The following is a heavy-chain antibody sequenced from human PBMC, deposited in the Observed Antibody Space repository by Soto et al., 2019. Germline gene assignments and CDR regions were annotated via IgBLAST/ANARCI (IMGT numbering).Heavy chain of an antibody. V-gene: IGHV1-2*06. CDR2: INPRSGDT. CDR1: GYY. Sequence: ASVKVSCKASGYYIHWVRQAPGQGLEWMGRINPRSGDTTYAQKFQGRLTMTRDTSISTAYMELSSLRSDDTAVYYCGRDGVGATPLGWFDPWGQGSLVTVSS. J-gene: IGHJ5*02. CDR3: GRDGVGATPLGWFDP. D-gene: IGHD1-26*01.